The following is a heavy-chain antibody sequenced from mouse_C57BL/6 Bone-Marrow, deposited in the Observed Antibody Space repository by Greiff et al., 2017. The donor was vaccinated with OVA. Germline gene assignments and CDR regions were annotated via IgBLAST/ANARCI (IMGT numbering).Heavy chain of an antibody. CDR2: IDPSDSYT. Sequence: QVQLQQPGAELVMPGASVKLSCKASGYTFTSYWMHWVKQRPGQGLEWIGEIDPSDSYTNYNQKFKGKSTLTVDKSSSTAYMQLSSLTSEDSAVYYCARYSKDPVTTVVATDWYFDVWGTGTTVTVSS. D-gene: IGHD1-1*01. CDR1: GYTFTSYW. J-gene: IGHJ1*03. V-gene: IGHV1-69*01. CDR3: ARYSKDPVTTVVATDWYFDV.